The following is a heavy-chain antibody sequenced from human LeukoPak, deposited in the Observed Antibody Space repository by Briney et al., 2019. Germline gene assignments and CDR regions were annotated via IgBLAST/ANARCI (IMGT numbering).Heavy chain of an antibody. Sequence: SETLSLTCTVSGGSISSYYWSWIRQPPGKGLEWIGYIYYSGSTNYNPSLKSRVTISVDTSKNQFSLKLSSVTAADTAVYYCAREMTTVTTGEYFDYWGQGTLVTVSS. CDR1: GGSISSYY. D-gene: IGHD4-17*01. CDR3: AREMTTVTTGEYFDY. J-gene: IGHJ4*02. V-gene: IGHV4-59*12. CDR2: IYYSGST.